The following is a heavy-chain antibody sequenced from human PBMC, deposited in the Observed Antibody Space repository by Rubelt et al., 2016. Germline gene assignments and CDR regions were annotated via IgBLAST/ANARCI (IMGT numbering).Heavy chain of an antibody. CDR1: GGSISSSSYY. CDR3: ARAVQGWELLRRINWFDP. Sequence: QLQLQESGPGLVKPSETLSLTCTVSGGSISSSSYYWGWIRQPPGKGLEWIGEIYHSGSTNYNPSLKSRVSRSVDKSKNQFFLKLSSVTTGETAVYYCARAVQGWELLRRINWFDPWGQGTLVTVSS. D-gene: IGHD1-26*01. CDR2: IYHSGST. V-gene: IGHV4-39*07. J-gene: IGHJ5*02.